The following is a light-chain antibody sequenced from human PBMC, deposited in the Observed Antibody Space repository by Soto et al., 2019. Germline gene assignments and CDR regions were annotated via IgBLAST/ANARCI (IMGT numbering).Light chain of an antibody. CDR2: DAS. J-gene: IGKJ5*01. V-gene: IGKV1-5*01. CDR1: QSITIW. Sequence: DIQVTQSASTLGAWAGDKGTITYRASQSITIWLAWYQQKPGKAPKLLIYDASTLESGVPSRFSGSGSGTEFTLTISSLQPDDFATYYCQQFHSFPITFGQGTRLEIK. CDR3: QQFHSFPIT.